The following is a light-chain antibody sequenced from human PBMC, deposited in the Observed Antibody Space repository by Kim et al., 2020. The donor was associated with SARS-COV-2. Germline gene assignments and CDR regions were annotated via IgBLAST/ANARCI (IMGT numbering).Light chain of an antibody. CDR1: QAIGNY. CDR2: GAS. V-gene: IGKV1-27*01. CDR3: QKYNSVLT. Sequence: DMQMTQSPSSLSASVGDRVTIACWASQAIGNYLAWYQQKPGKVPKLLIFGASTLQSEVPPRFSGSGSGTDFTLTISSLQPEDVATYYCQKYNSVLTFGGGTKVEIK. J-gene: IGKJ4*01.